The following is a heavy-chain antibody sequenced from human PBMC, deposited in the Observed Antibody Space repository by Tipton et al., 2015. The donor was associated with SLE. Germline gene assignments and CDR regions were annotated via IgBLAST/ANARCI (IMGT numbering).Heavy chain of an antibody. D-gene: IGHD3-3*01. CDR3: ARGGWIFGDRNDI. J-gene: IGHJ3*02. CDR2: IKQDGSEK. CDR1: GFTFSSYA. V-gene: IGHV3-7*05. Sequence: SLRLSCAASGFTFSSYAMSWVRQAPGKGLEWVANIKQDGSEKYYVDSVKGRFTISRDNAKNSLYLQMNSLRAEDTAVYYCARGGWIFGDRNDIWGQGTMVTVSS.